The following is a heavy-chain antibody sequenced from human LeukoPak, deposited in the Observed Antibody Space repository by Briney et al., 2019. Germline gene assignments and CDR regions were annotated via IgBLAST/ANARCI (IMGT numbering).Heavy chain of an antibody. CDR2: ISYDGSNK. CDR1: DFNVSNNY. Sequence: GGSLRLSCAASDFNVSNNYMSWVRQAPGRGLEWVAVISYDGSNKYYADSVKGRFTISRDNSKNTLYLQMNSLRAEDTAVYYCASTSFGWSDYWGQGTLVTVSS. D-gene: IGHD6-19*01. J-gene: IGHJ4*02. CDR3: ASTSFGWSDY. V-gene: IGHV3-30-3*01.